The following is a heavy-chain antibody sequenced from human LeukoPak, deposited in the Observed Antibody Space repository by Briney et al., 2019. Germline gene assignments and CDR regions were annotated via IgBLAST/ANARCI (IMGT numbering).Heavy chain of an antibody. CDR2: ISAYNGNT. Sequence: ASVKVSCKASGYTFTIYGISWVRQAPGQGLEWMGWISAYNGNTNYAQKLQGRVTMTTDTSTSTAYMELRSLRSDDTAVYYCARVAIFGVVIIGNWFDPWGQGTLVTVSS. CDR3: ARVAIFGVVIIGNWFDP. CDR1: GYTFTIYG. D-gene: IGHD3-3*01. J-gene: IGHJ5*02. V-gene: IGHV1-18*01.